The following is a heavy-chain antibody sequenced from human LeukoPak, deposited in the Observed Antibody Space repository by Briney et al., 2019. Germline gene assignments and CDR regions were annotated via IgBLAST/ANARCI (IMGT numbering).Heavy chain of an antibody. J-gene: IGHJ4*02. D-gene: IGHD3-16*02. V-gene: IGHV3-21*01. CDR1: GFPFSSYS. CDR3: ARERRVNDYVWGSYRPTQYFDY. Sequence: GGSLRLSCAASGFPFSSYSMNWVRQAPGKGLEWVSSISSSSSYIYYADSVKGRFTISRDNAKNSLYLQMNSLRAEDTAVYYCARERRVNDYVWGSYRPTQYFDYWGQGTLVTVSS. CDR2: ISSSSSYI.